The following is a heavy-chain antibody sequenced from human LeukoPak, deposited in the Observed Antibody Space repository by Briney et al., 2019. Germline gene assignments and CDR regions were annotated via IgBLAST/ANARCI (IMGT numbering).Heavy chain of an antibody. V-gene: IGHV4-39*02. CDR2: IYFTGST. CDR3: ARGYYYDSTGAFDI. D-gene: IGHD3-22*01. Sequence: SQTLSLTCTVSGGLLSSSSHYWGWIRQPPGKGLGWIGSIYFTGSTYYNPSLKSRITMSVDTSKKHFSLKLSSVTAADTAVYYCARGYYYDSTGAFDIWGQGTTVTVSS. J-gene: IGHJ3*02. CDR1: GGLLSSSSHY.